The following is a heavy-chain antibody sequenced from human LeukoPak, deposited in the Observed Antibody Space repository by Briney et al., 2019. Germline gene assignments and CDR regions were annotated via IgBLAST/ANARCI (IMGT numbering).Heavy chain of an antibody. J-gene: IGHJ4*02. CDR3: ARASYSDTSQYYFAY. CDR1: GFTFSSYT. CDR2: ICGRGGST. V-gene: IGHV3-23*01. Sequence: GGSLTLSCAASGFTFSSYTMNWVRQAPGKGLEWVSAICGRGGSTFYADSVKGRFTISRDNSKSTLDLQMTSLSAEDAAVYYCARASYSDTSQYYFAYWGKGTLVTVSS. D-gene: IGHD1-26*01.